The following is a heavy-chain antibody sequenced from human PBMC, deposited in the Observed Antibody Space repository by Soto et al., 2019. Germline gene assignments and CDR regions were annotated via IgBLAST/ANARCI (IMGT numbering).Heavy chain of an antibody. Sequence: QLQLQEAGPGMVEPSETLSLTCTVSGGSISSSSYYWGWIRQPTGKGLTRIGNIYYSGSTYYNPSPKSRVPISGTTSKTQFSLNQSPVTAADTAVYYCARQTRQDNVVVPAAIWVDWFDPWGQGTLVTVSS. CDR3: ARQTRQDNVVVPAAIWVDWFDP. CDR2: IYYSGST. D-gene: IGHD2-2*01. CDR1: GGSISSSSYY. J-gene: IGHJ5*02. V-gene: IGHV4-39*01.